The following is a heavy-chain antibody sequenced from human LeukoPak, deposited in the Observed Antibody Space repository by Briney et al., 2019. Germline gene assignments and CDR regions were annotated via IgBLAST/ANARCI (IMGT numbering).Heavy chain of an antibody. CDR3: ARVDTAMVIDY. CDR2: INPSGGST. J-gene: IGHJ4*02. D-gene: IGHD5-18*01. V-gene: IGHV1-46*01. CDR1: GYTFTSYH. Sequence: ASVKVSCKASGYTFTSYHMHWVRQAPGQGLEWMGIINPSGGSTRYAQKFQGRITMTRDTSTSTVYMELSSLRSEDTAVYYCARVDTAMVIDYWGQGTLVTVSS.